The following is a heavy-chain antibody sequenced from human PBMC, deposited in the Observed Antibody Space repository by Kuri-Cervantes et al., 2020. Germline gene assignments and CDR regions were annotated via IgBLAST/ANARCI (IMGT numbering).Heavy chain of an antibody. V-gene: IGHV3-30-3*01. J-gene: IGHJ4*02. D-gene: IGHD1/OR15-1a*01. Sequence: GGSLRLSCAVSGGSISSSNWWSWVRQPPGKGLEWVAVISYDGSNKYYADSVKGRFTISRDNSKNTLYLQMNSLRAEDTAVYYCARDEQCDYWGQGTLVTVSS. CDR1: GGSISSSN. CDR3: ARDEQCDY. CDR2: ISYDGSNK.